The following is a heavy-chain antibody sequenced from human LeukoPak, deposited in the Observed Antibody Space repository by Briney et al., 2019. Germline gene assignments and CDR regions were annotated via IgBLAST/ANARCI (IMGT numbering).Heavy chain of an antibody. D-gene: IGHD1-1*01. Sequence: PGGSLRLSCAASGFTFSIYWMCWVRQAPGKGLEWVANIKPDGSEQNYVDSVKGRFTISRDNAKNSLYLQMNSLRAEDTAVYYCAAGAPGTFDYWGQGTLVTVSS. CDR1: GFTFSIYW. J-gene: IGHJ4*02. CDR2: IKPDGSEQ. CDR3: AAGAPGTFDY. V-gene: IGHV3-7*01.